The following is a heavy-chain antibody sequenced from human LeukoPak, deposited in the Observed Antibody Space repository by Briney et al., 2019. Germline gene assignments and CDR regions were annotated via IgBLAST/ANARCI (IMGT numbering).Heavy chain of an antibody. V-gene: IGHV3-21*01. Sequence: GGSLRLSCAASGFTFSSYSMNWVRQAPGKGLEWVSSISSSSSYIYYADSVKGRFTISRDNAKNSLYLQMNSLRAEDTAVYYCARTTTFAPHFDCWGQGTLVTVSS. CDR1: GFTFSSYS. CDR2: ISSSSSYI. D-gene: IGHD1-1*01. J-gene: IGHJ4*02. CDR3: ARTTTFAPHFDC.